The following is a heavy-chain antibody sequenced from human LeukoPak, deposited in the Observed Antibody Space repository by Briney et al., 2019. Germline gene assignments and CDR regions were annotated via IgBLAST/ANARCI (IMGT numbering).Heavy chain of an antibody. V-gene: IGHV3-48*03. CDR3: ARDTFGGVIVSLDDPFDI. J-gene: IGHJ3*02. CDR2: ISSSGSTI. Sequence: GGSLRLSCAASGFTFSNYEVNWVRQAPGKGLEWVSYISSSGSTIYYPDSVKGRFTISRDNAKNSLYLQMNSLRAEDTAVYYCARDTFGGVIVSLDDPFDIWGQGTMVTVSS. CDR1: GFTFSNYE. D-gene: IGHD3-16*02.